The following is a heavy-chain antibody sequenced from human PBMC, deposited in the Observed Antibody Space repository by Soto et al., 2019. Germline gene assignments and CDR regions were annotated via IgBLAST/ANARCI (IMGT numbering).Heavy chain of an antibody. Sequence: QLQLQESGPGLVKPSETLSLTCTVSGASISSTDFFWGWIRQPPGKGLEWIGSLFYGGNTYYDPSLKSRVIISVDTSKNLFSLKLSSVTAADTAIYYCTSATHSSGWYPYFHFSCQGTLVTVSS. CDR3: TSATHSSGWYPYFHF. CDR2: LFYGGNT. V-gene: IGHV4-39*02. CDR1: GASISSTDFF. D-gene: IGHD6-19*01. J-gene: IGHJ4*02.